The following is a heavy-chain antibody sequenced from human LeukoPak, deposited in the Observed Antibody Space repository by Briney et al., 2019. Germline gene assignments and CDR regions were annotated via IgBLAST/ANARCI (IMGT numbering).Heavy chain of an antibody. CDR2: INPNSGGT. D-gene: IGHD5-18*01. Sequence: GASVKVSCKASGYSFTGYYIHWVRQAPGQGLEWMGWINPNSGGTNYAQKFQGRVTMTRDTSISTAYMELSRLRSDDTAVYYCAREGSSYGSPFDYWGQGTLVTVSS. J-gene: IGHJ4*02. CDR1: GYSFTGYY. V-gene: IGHV1-2*02. CDR3: AREGSSYGSPFDY.